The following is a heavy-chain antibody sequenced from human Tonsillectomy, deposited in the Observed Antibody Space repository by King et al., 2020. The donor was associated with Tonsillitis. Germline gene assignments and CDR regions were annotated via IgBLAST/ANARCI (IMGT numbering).Heavy chain of an antibody. CDR3: ARGGSHYGLDV. CDR1: GGSISSDGYF. V-gene: IGHV4-31*03. D-gene: IGHD1-26*01. CDR2: IYFSGDT. J-gene: IGHJ6*02. Sequence: QLQESGPGLVKPSQTLSLTCTVSGGSISSDGYFWSWIRQHPGKGLEWIGHIYFSGDTYYNPSLKSRVIISVDTSKNQFSLKLTSVTAAATAVYYCARGGSHYGLDVWGQGTTVIVSS.